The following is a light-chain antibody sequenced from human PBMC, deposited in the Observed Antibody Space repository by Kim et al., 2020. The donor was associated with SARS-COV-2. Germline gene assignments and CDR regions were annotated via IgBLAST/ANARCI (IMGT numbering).Light chain of an antibody. J-gene: IGKJ4*01. Sequence: DIQMTQSPSSLSASVGDRVTIACRASQSISTYLNWYQQKPGKAPKLLIYAASNLQSGVPSRFSGSGSGTDFTLTISSLQPEDFATYYCQQSHTAPSLTFGGGTKVDI. CDR1: QSISTY. CDR3: QQSHTAPSLT. V-gene: IGKV1-39*01. CDR2: AAS.